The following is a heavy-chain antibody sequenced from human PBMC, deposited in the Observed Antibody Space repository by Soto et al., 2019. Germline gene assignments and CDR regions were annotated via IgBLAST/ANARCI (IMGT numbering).Heavy chain of an antibody. V-gene: IGHV1-3*01. CDR3: ARGARGYCTNGVCYGGDWFDP. Sequence: QVQLVQSGAEVKKPGASVKVSCQASGYTFTSYAMHWVRQAPGQRLEWMGWINAGNGNTKYSQKFQGRVTITRDTSASTAYMELSSLRSEDTAVYYCARGARGYCTNGVCYGGDWFDPWGQGTLVTVSS. J-gene: IGHJ5*02. CDR2: INAGNGNT. CDR1: GYTFTSYA. D-gene: IGHD2-8*01.